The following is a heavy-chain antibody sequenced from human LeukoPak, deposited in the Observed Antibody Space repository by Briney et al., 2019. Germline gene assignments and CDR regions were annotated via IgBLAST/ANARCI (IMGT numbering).Heavy chain of an antibody. D-gene: IGHD1-26*01. CDR1: GFTFTGHY. Sequence: GASVKVSCKASGFTFTGHYMHWVRQAPGQGLELMGWIHAGRGDTNYAQKFQGRFTMTTDTSTSTAYMDLRSLRSDDTAVYYCARVPLKSTTTRFTLAGDYFDYWGQGTLVTVSS. CDR3: ARVPLKSTTTRFTLAGDYFDY. CDR2: IHAGRGDT. V-gene: IGHV1-2*02. J-gene: IGHJ4*02.